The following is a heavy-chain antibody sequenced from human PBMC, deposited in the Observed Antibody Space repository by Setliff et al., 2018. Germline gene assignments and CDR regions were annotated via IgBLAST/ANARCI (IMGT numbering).Heavy chain of an antibody. V-gene: IGHV4-61*09. J-gene: IGHJ4*02. D-gene: IGHD6-13*01. CDR1: GGSISSGSYY. CDR2: IYTSGST. Sequence: PSETLSLTCTVSGGSISSGSYYWSWIRQHAGKGLEWIGHIYTSGSTNYNPSLKSRVTISVDTSKNQFSLKLSSVTAADTAMYFCARRLLWDTDSWDSYYFDYWGQGTLVTVSS. CDR3: ARRLLWDTDSWDSYYFDY.